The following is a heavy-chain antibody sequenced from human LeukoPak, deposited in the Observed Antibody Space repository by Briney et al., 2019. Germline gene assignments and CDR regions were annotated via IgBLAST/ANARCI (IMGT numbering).Heavy chain of an antibody. CDR3: ARERQDTVIHSGAFDI. Sequence: GGSLRLSCAASGFTFSNYFMHWVRQAPGKGLEWVADIASDGSHTFYVESVKGRFTISRDNSKNTLYLQMNSLGPEDTPVYFCARERQDTVIHSGAFDIWGQGTMVTVSS. CDR2: IASDGSHT. J-gene: IGHJ3*02. D-gene: IGHD2-21*02. CDR1: GFTFSNYF. V-gene: IGHV3-30-3*01.